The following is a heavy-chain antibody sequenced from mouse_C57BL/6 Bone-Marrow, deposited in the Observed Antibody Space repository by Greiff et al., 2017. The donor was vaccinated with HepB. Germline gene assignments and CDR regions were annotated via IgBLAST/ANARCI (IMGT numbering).Heavy chain of an antibody. CDR2: IYPGDGDT. J-gene: IGHJ4*01. CDR1: GYAFSSSW. Sequence: QVQLQQSGPELVKPGASVKISCKASGYAFSSSWMNWVKQRPGKGLEWIGRIYPGDGDTNYNGKFKGKATLTADKSSSTAYMQLSSLTSEDSAVYFCAFYYDPYYYAMDYWGQGTSVTVSS. V-gene: IGHV1-82*01. CDR3: AFYYDPYYYAMDY. D-gene: IGHD2-4*01.